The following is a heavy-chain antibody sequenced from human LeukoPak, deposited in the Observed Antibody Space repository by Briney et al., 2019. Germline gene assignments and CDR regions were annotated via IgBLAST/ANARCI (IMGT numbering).Heavy chain of an antibody. CDR3: AKDSSGWHPYYFDY. J-gene: IGHJ4*02. V-gene: IGHV3-23*01. CDR1: GFTFSNYV. D-gene: IGHD6-19*01. Sequence: PGGSLRLSCAASGFTFSNYVMNWVGQAPGKGLEWVSAISGSGGSTYYADSVKGRFTISRDNSKNTLYLQINSLRAEDTAVYYCAKDSSGWHPYYFDYWGQGTLVTVSS. CDR2: ISGSGGST.